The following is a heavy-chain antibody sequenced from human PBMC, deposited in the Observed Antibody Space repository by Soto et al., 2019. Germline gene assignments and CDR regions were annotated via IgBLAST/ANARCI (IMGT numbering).Heavy chain of an antibody. CDR1: GGTFCTYT. Sequence: QVQLVQSGAEVKKPGSSVKVSCKASGGTFCTYTITWFRQAPGQGLEWMGRIIPIIGIINYAQKFQGRVTISADKFTGTAYMELTGLRSDDTAVYYCAGDPDSHYNDSHASSYPWGQGTLVTVSS. D-gene: IGHD4-4*01. V-gene: IGHV1-69*08. CDR3: AGDPDSHYNDSHASSYP. CDR2: IIPIIGII. J-gene: IGHJ5*02.